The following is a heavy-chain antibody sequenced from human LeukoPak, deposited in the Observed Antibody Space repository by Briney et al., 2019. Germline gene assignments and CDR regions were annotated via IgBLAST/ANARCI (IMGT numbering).Heavy chain of an antibody. CDR3: AKVGGGSSYPFDY. CDR2: ISYDGSNK. V-gene: IGHV3-30*18. Sequence: GGSLRLSCAASGFTFSSYAMSWVRQAPGKGLEWVAVISYDGSNKYYADSVKGRFTISRDNSKNTLYLQMNSLRAEDTAVYYCAKVGGGSSYPFDYWGQGTLVTVSS. J-gene: IGHJ4*02. D-gene: IGHD2-15*01. CDR1: GFTFSSYA.